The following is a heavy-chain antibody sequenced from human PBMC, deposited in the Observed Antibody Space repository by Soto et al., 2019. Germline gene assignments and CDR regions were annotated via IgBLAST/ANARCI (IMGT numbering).Heavy chain of an antibody. J-gene: IGHJ4*02. CDR1: GDTFKNYG. CDR2: SIPVFGII. Sequence: QVQLVQSGAEVKKPGSSVKVSCKASGDTFKNYGITWVRQAPGQGLEWMGGSIPVFGIINYAQKFQGRVKITADESTSTVYMEVSSLRAEDTAIYYCARLNYYQSSAYLDDWGQGTLVTVSS. V-gene: IGHV1-69*01. D-gene: IGHD3-22*01. CDR3: ARLNYYQSSAYLDD.